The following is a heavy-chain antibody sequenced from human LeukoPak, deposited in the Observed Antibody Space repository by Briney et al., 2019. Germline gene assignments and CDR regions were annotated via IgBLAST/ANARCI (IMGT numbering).Heavy chain of an antibody. D-gene: IGHD5/OR15-5a*01. CDR3: ARGDGVYVY. V-gene: IGHV3-66*01. Sequence: GGSLRLSCVASGFTVSSNYTTWVRQAPGKGLEWVSIIYTGGTTYYADSVKGRFTISRDNSKNTLYLQMNSLRAEDTAVYYCARGDGVYVYWGQGTLVTVSS. CDR2: IYTGGTT. J-gene: IGHJ4*02. CDR1: GFTVSSNY.